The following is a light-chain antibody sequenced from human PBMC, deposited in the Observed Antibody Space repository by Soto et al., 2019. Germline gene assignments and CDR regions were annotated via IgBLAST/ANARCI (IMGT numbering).Light chain of an antibody. CDR3: QQYGRSPWT. CDR1: QSISSSY. J-gene: IGKJ1*01. V-gene: IGKV3-20*01. CDR2: RAS. Sequence: EIVLTQSPGTLSLSPGERATLPCRASQSISSSYLAWYQQKPAQAPRLLIYRASSRATGIPDRFSGSGSGTDFTLTISRLEPEDFAVYYCQQYGRSPWTFGQGTRVDIK.